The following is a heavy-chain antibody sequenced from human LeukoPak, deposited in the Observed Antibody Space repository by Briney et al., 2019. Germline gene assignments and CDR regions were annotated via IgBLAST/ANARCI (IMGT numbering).Heavy chain of an antibody. V-gene: IGHV3-30*03. CDR1: GFIFRTYG. CDR3: ARGKFPRKGNPHFKFDY. D-gene: IGHD2/OR15-2a*01. CDR2: ISYDGRDI. Sequence: GGSLRLPCAASGFIFRTYGMHWVRQAPGKGLEWVAAISYDGRDIWYADSVKGRFTISRDDSKNTLHLQINSLRTEDTAVYYCARGKFPRKGNPHFKFDYWGQGTLVTVSS. J-gene: IGHJ4*02.